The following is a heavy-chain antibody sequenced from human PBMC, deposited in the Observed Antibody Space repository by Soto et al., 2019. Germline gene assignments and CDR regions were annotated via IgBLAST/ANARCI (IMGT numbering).Heavy chain of an antibody. J-gene: IGHJ4*02. V-gene: IGHV3-21*01. D-gene: IGHD1-26*01. Sequence: GGSLRLSCAASGFTFSSYSMNWVRQAPGKGLEWVSSLSSSSGHIYYADSVKGRFTISRDNAKNSLYLQMNSLRAEDTAVYYCVRHWMATREYDYWGQGTLVTVS. CDR3: VRHWMATREYDY. CDR1: GFTFSSYS. CDR2: LSSSSGHI.